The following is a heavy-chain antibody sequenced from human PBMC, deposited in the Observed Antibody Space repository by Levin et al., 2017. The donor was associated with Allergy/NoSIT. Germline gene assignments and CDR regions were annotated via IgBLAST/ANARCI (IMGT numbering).Heavy chain of an antibody. CDR1: GYTFTGFY. CDR3: ATRGGFGELYGAFDI. V-gene: IGHV1-2*02. CDR2: INPNSGGT. J-gene: IGHJ3*02. D-gene: IGHD3-10*01. Sequence: ASVKVSCKASGYTFTGFYMHWVRQAPGQGLEWMGWINPNSGGTNYAQKFQGRVTMTRDTSISTAYMELSRLRSDDTAVYYCATRGGFGELYGAFDIWGQGTMVTVSS.